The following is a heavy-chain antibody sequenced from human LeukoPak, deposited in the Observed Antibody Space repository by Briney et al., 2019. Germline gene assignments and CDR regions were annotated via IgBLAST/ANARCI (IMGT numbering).Heavy chain of an antibody. J-gene: IGHJ3*02. CDR1: GGSISSYY. V-gene: IGHV4-59*08. Sequence: SETLSLTCTVSGGSISSYYWSWIRQPPGKGLEWIGYIYYSGSTNYNPSLKSRVTISVDTSKNQFSLKLSSVTAADTAVYYCARLVPSKPAFDIWGQGTMVTVSS. CDR2: IYYSGST. CDR3: ARLVPSKPAFDI. D-gene: IGHD1-26*01.